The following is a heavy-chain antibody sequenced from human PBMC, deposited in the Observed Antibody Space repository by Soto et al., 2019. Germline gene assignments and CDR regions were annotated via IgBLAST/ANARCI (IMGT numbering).Heavy chain of an antibody. J-gene: IGHJ4*02. V-gene: IGHV3-74*01. D-gene: IGHD2-2*01. CDR2: IINDGSDT. CDR3: AKSSCPYYFDS. Sequence: EVQLVQSGGGLVQPGGSLRLSCAASGVTFSSYWMHWVRQAPGKGLVWVSRIINDGSDTIYADSVKGRFTISRDNAKNTLYLPMNSLRAEDTAVYYCAKSSCPYYFDSWGQGTLVTVSS. CDR1: GVTFSSYW.